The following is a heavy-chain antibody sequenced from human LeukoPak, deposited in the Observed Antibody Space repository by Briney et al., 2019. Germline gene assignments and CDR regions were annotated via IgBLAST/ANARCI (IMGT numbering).Heavy chain of an antibody. CDR1: GYTFTSYD. V-gene: IGHV1-8*01. D-gene: IGHD6-6*01. Sequence: ASVKVSCKASGYTFTSYDINWVRQAPGQGLEWMGWMNPNSGNTVYAQKFQGRVTITRNTSISTAYMELSSLRSEDTAVYYCARGARRGGFYYMDVWGKGTTVTVSS. CDR3: ARGARRGGFYYMDV. CDR2: MNPNSGNT. J-gene: IGHJ6*03.